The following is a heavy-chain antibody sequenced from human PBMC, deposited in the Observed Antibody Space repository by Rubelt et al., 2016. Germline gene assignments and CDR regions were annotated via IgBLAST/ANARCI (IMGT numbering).Heavy chain of an antibody. CDR2: INPSGGNT. V-gene: IGHV1-46*01. CDR1: GYTFISHY. J-gene: IGHJ4*02. D-gene: IGHD3-10*01. Sequence: GDSVGISCKASGYTFISHYIHWVRQAPGQGPEWMGIINPSGGNTNYAQKFQGRVTMTRDTSTGTVYMELSSLRSEDTAVYYFARDLDVSGSYYLPSDYWGQGTLVTVSS. CDR3: ARDLDVSGSYYLPSDY.